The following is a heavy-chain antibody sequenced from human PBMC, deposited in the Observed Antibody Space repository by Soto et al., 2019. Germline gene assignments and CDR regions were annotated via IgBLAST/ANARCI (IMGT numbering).Heavy chain of an antibody. V-gene: IGHV3-21*06. Sequence: PGESLKISCAASGFMFSAYTMNWVRQAPGKGLEWLSSISDDSSYIDYADSLRGRFTVSRDNARNSLYLQIDGLGVEDTAVYYCATPYYFNHWGQGTLVTVSS. J-gene: IGHJ1*01. CDR3: ATPYYFNH. D-gene: IGHD3-16*01. CDR2: ISDDSSYI. CDR1: GFMFSAYT.